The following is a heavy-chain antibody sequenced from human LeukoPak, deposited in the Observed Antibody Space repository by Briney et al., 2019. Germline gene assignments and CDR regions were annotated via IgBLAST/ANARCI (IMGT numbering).Heavy chain of an antibody. V-gene: IGHV3-23*01. CDR1: GFTFSSYA. Sequence: GGSLRLSCAASGFTFSSYAMNWVRQAPRKGLEWVSAISGSGSSTYFADSVKGRFTISRDNSKNTVYLQMNSLRAEDTAIYYCAKDFGGSYYESSAYRKWFDPWGQGTLVTVSS. CDR2: ISGSGSST. CDR3: AKDFGGSYYESSAYRKWFDP. D-gene: IGHD3-22*01. J-gene: IGHJ5*02.